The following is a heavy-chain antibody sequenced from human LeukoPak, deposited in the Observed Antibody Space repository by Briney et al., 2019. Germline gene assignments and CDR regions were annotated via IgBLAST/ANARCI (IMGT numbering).Heavy chain of an antibody. CDR2: IDRDGSRI. Sequence: PGGSLRLSCAVSGFTFSSYWMHWVRQAPGKGLVRVSRIDRDGSRINYADSVKGRFTISRDNGKNTLFLQMNSLRAEDAAVYYCVRGNDYGGPHYWGQGTLVTVSS. J-gene: IGHJ4*02. CDR1: GFTFSSYW. CDR3: VRGNDYGGPHY. D-gene: IGHD4-23*01. V-gene: IGHV3-74*01.